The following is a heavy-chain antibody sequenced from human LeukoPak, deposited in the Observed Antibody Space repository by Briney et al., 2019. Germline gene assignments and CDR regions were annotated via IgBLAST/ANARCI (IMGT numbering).Heavy chain of an antibody. CDR3: ASSLRYYFDY. CDR1: GFTFSSYA. J-gene: IGHJ4*02. V-gene: IGHV3-23*01. CDR2: ISGSGGST. Sequence: PGGSLRLSCAASGFTFSSYAMSWVSQAPGKGLEWVSAISGSGGSTYYADSVKGRFTISRDNSKNTLYLQMNSLRAEDTAVYYCASSLRYYFDYWGQGTLVTVSS.